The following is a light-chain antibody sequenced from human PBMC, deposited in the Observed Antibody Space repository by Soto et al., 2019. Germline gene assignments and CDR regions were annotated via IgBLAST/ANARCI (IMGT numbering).Light chain of an antibody. CDR3: QQSYSTPLYT. CDR1: QSISSY. V-gene: IGKV1-39*01. J-gene: IGKJ2*01. CDR2: AAS. Sequence: DIQMTQSPSSLSASVGDRVTITCRASQSISSYLNWYQQKPGKAPKLLIYAASSLQSGVPSTFSGSGSVTDFTLTISSLQPEDVATYYCQQSYSTPLYTCGQGTKLEIK.